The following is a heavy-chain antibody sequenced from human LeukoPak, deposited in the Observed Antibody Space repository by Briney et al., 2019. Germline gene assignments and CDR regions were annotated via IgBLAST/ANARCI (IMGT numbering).Heavy chain of an antibody. D-gene: IGHD4-23*01. J-gene: IGHJ4*02. CDR1: GVSFSGYY. Sequence: SETLSLSCAVYGVSFSGYYRGWVRQPPGKGLGWIGEINHSGSTNYNPSLKSRVTISVDTSKNHFSLKLSSVTAADTAVYYCARLGRGGYGGNHPRNRDYWGQGTLVTVSS. V-gene: IGHV4-34*01. CDR2: INHSGST. CDR3: ARLGRGGYGGNHPRNRDY.